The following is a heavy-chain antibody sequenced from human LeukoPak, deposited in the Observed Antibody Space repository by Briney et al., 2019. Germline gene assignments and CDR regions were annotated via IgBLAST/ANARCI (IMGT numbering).Heavy chain of an antibody. J-gene: IGHJ4*02. CDR1: GYTFTSYY. Sequence: SCKASGYTFTSYYMHWVRQAPGKGLEWVAVISYDGSNKYYADSVKGRFTISRDNSKNTLYLQMNSLRAEDTAVYYCAKVGHSSSPDFDYWGQGTLVTVSS. V-gene: IGHV3-30*18. CDR2: ISYDGSNK. CDR3: AKVGHSSSPDFDY. D-gene: IGHD6-6*01.